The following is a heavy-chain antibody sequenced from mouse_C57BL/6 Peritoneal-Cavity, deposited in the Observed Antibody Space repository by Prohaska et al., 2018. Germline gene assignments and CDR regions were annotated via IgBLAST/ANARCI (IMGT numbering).Heavy chain of an antibody. Sequence: EVQLVESGGCLVKPGGSLKLSFAASGFTFSDYGMHLVRQAPEKGLEWVAYNRSGSSTIYYADTVKGRFTISRDNAKNTLFLQMTSLRSEDTAMYYCARDPAWFAYWGQGTLVTVSA. V-gene: IGHV5-17*01. CDR1: GFTFSDYG. CDR3: ARDPAWFAY. CDR2: NRSGSSTI. J-gene: IGHJ3*01.